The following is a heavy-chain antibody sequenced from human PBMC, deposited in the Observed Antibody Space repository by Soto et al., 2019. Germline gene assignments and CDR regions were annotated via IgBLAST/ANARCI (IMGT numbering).Heavy chain of an antibody. D-gene: IGHD2-2*01. J-gene: IGHJ4*01. Sequence: EVQLLESGGGLVQPGGSLRLSCAASGFTFSSYGMSWVRQAPGKGLEWVSAVSSSGGTTNYAGSGKGRFTISRDNSKNTLYLQMNSLRAEDTAVYYCAKGARGVVVPAAMYWGQGTLVTVSS. CDR2: VSSSGGTT. CDR1: GFTFSSYG. V-gene: IGHV3-23*01. CDR3: AKGARGVVVPAAMY.